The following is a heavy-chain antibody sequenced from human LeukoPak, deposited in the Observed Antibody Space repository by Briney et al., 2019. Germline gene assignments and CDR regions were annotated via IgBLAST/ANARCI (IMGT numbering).Heavy chain of an antibody. CDR3: ASSSSWYYWFDP. CDR1: GVSISSGDYY. V-gene: IGHV4-30-4*01. D-gene: IGHD6-13*01. J-gene: IGHJ5*02. CDR2: IYYSGST. Sequence: SETLSLTCTVSGVSISSGDYYWSWIRQPPGKGLEWIGYIYYSGSTYYNPSLKSRVTISVDTSKNQFSLKLSSVTAADTAVYYCASSSSWYYWFDPWGQGTLVTVSS.